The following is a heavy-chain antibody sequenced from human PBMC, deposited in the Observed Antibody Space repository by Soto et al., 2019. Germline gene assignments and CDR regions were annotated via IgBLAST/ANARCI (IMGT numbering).Heavy chain of an antibody. Sequence: LRLSCAASGFTFSEYWMNWVRQAPGMGLEWVANIKQDGSEKNSVDSVKGRFTISRDNAKKSLYLQMNSLRAKDTAVYYCVRDPDYYDTRGSYYGMDVWGQGTTVTVSS. V-gene: IGHV3-7*03. J-gene: IGHJ6*02. CDR1: GFTFSEYW. CDR2: IKQDGSEK. CDR3: VRDPDYYDTRGSYYGMDV. D-gene: IGHD3-22*01.